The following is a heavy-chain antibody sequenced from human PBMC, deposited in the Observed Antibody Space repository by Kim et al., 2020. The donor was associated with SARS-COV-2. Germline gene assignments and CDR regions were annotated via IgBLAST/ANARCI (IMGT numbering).Heavy chain of an antibody. Sequence: FQGRVTITADESTSTAYMELSSLRSEDTAVYYCARLIAARGLELFYYFDYWGQGTLVTVSS. V-gene: IGHV1-69*01. CDR3: ARLIAARGLELFYYFDY. D-gene: IGHD6-6*01. J-gene: IGHJ4*02.